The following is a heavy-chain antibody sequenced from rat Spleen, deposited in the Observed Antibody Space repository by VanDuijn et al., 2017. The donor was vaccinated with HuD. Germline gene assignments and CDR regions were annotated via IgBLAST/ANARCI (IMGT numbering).Heavy chain of an antibody. D-gene: IGHD1-11*01. J-gene: IGHJ2*01. Sequence: EVQLVESGGGLVQPGRSLKLSCVASGFTFNNYWMTWIRQAPGKGLEWVASITNTGGSTYYPDSVKGRFTISRDNAKSTLYLQMNSLRSEDTATYYCTREEGHTPFNYGTVGDYWGQGVMVTVSS. CDR2: ITNTGGST. V-gene: IGHV5-31*01. CDR3: TREEGHTPFNYGTVGDY. CDR1: GFTFNNYW.